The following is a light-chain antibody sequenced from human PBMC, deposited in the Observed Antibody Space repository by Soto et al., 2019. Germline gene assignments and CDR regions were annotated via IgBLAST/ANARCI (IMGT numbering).Light chain of an antibody. V-gene: IGKV1-5*03. CDR3: QQYNSYSPAT. Sequence: DIQMTQSPSTLSASVGDRVPITCRASQSISSWLAWYQQKPGKAPKLLIYKASSLESGVPSRFSGSGSGTEFTLTISSLQPDDFATYYCQQYNSYSPATFGQGTKLEIK. J-gene: IGKJ2*01. CDR1: QSISSW. CDR2: KAS.